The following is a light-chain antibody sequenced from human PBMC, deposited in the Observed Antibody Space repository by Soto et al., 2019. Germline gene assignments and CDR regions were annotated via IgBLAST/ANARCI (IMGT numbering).Light chain of an antibody. CDR2: YDS. CDR3: QVWDSSSDHLAV. V-gene: IGLV3-21*04. J-gene: IGLJ7*01. Sequence: SYELTQPPSVSVAPGKTARITCGGNNIGSKSVNWYQQKPGQAPVLVIYYDSDRPSGIPERFSGSNSGNTATLTISRVEAGDEADYYCQVWDSSSDHLAVFGGGTQLTVL. CDR1: NIGSKS.